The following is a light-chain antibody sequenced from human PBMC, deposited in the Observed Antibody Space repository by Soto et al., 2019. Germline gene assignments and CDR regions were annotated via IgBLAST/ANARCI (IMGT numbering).Light chain of an antibody. CDR3: QQRSNWPPL. CDR1: QSVSTY. CDR2: DAS. V-gene: IGKV3-11*01. J-gene: IGKJ5*01. Sequence: EIVLTQSPATLSLSPGERATLSCRASQSVSTYLAWYQQKPGQAPRLLIYDASNRATGIPGRFSGSGSGTDFTLTISSLEPEDSAVYYCQQRSNWPPLFGQGTRLEIK.